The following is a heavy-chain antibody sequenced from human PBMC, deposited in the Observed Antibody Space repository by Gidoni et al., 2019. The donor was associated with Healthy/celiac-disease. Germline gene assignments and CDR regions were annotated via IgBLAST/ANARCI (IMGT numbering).Heavy chain of an antibody. V-gene: IGHV2-70*15. CDR2: IDWDDDK. CDR3: ARIVYNWNDARYYFDY. J-gene: IGHJ4*02. D-gene: IGHD1-20*01. CDR1: GFSLSTSGMC. Sequence: QVTLREAGPALVKPTQTLTLICSLSGFSLSTSGMCVNWIRQPPGKALEWLARIDWDDDKYYSTSLKTRLTISKDTSKNQVVLTMTNMDPADTATYYCARIVYNWNDARYYFDYWGQGALVTVSS.